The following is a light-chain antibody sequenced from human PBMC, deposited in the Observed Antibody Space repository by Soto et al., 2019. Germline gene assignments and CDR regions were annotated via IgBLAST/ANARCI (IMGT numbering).Light chain of an antibody. V-gene: IGKV3-11*01. Sequence: EIVLTQSPATLSSFPGDRVTLSCRASQYINTRLAWYQHRPGQAPRLLIYQTSLRAAGIPARFSASGSGTGFTLTISDVQPEDFALYYCHQRQSWPRTFGQGTKVDIK. CDR3: HQRQSWPRT. J-gene: IGKJ1*01. CDR1: QYINTR. CDR2: QTS.